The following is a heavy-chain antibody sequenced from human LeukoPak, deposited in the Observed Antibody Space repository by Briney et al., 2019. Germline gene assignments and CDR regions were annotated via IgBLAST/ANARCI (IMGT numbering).Heavy chain of an antibody. J-gene: IGHJ4*02. Sequence: GGSLRLSCAASGFTVRTTYMTWVRQAPGKGLEWVSVIYSGGNTYYADSVKGRFTISRDNSKNTLFLQMNSLRAEDTAVYFCARGGSVGSYYYFDYWDQGTLVIVSS. CDR3: ARGGSVGSYYYFDY. V-gene: IGHV3-53*01. D-gene: IGHD1-26*01. CDR1: GFTVRTTY. CDR2: IYSGGNT.